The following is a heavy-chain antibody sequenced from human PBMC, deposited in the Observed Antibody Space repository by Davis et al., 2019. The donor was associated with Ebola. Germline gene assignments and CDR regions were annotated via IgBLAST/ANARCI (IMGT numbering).Heavy chain of an antibody. CDR1: GGSISSSSYY. CDR3: ARLYSSTCYFDN. D-gene: IGHD6-13*01. Sequence: SETLFLTCTVSGGSISSSSYYWGWIRQPPGKGLEWIGNIYYSGITYYNPSLKSRVTISVYTSKNQFSLKLSSVTAADTAVYYCARLYSSTCYFDNWGQGTLVTVSS. V-gene: IGHV4-39*01. CDR2: IYYSGIT. J-gene: IGHJ4*02.